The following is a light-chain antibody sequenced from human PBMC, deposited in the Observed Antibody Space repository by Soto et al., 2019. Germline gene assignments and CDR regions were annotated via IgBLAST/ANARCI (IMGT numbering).Light chain of an antibody. CDR3: QQYSDWPT. J-gene: IGKJ1*01. CDR1: QSVSSN. CDR2: GSS. Sequence: EVMMTQSPATLSVSPGEGATLSCRASQSVSSNLAWYQQKPGQSPRLLIYGSSTRATGIPARFRGTGSGTEFTLTISSLQSEDFAVYYCQQYSDWPTVGQGTKVDIK. V-gene: IGKV3-15*01.